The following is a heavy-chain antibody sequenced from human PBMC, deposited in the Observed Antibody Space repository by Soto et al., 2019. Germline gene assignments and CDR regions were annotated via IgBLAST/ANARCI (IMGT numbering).Heavy chain of an antibody. CDR3: SRAYCSSTSCSYFDY. V-gene: IGHV3-49*03. J-gene: IGHJ4*02. D-gene: IGHD2-2*01. Sequence: EVQLVESGGGLVQPGRSLRLSCTASGFTFGDYAMSWFRQAPGKGLEWVGFIRSKAYGGTTEYAASVKGRFTISRDDSKSFAYLQMNSLKTEVTAVYYCSRAYCSSTSCSYFDYWGQGTLVTVSS. CDR1: GFTFGDYA. CDR2: IRSKAYGGTT.